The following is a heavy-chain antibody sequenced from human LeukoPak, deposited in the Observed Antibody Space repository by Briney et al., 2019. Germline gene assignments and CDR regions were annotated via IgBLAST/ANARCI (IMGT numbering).Heavy chain of an antibody. Sequence: GGSLRLSCAASGFTFSSYAMSWVRQAPGKGLEWISAISSNGASTYYVDSVKGRFTISRDNSENTLYLQMNSLRVEDSAVYYCAKGGTYYYDSWGQGTLVTVSS. CDR2: ISSNGAST. CDR1: GFTFSSYA. CDR3: AKGGTYYYDS. J-gene: IGHJ4*02. V-gene: IGHV3-23*01.